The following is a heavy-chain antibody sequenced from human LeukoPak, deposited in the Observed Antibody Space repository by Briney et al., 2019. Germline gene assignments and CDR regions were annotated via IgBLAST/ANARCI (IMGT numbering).Heavy chain of an antibody. Sequence: SQTPSLTCAISGDSVSSNSAAWNWIRQSPSRGLEWLGRTYYRSKWYNDYAVSVKSRITINPDTSKNQFSLQLNSVTPEDTAVYYCARYYYDSSGHYHYYFDHWGQGTLVSVSS. CDR1: GDSVSSNSAA. CDR3: ARYYYDSSGHYHYYFDH. J-gene: IGHJ4*02. CDR2: TYYRSKWYN. D-gene: IGHD3-22*01. V-gene: IGHV6-1*01.